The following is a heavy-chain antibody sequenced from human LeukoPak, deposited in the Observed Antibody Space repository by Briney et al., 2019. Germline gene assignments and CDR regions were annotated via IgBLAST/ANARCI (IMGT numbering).Heavy chain of an antibody. D-gene: IGHD3-10*01. CDR1: GGSVSSYY. J-gene: IGHJ5*02. CDR3: ARGRHYYGSGSYYRGYNWFDP. Sequence: SETLSLTCTVSGGSVSSYYWSWIRQPPGKGLEWIGYIYYSGSTNYNPSLKSRVTISVDTSKNQFSLKLSSVTAADTAVYYCARGRHYYGSGSYYRGYNWFDPWGQGTLVTVSS. CDR2: IYYSGST. V-gene: IGHV4-59*02.